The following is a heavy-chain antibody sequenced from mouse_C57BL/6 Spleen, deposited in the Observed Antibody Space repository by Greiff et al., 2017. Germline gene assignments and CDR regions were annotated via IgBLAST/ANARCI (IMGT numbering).Heavy chain of an antibody. CDR2: IYPRSGNT. CDR1: GYTFTSYG. J-gene: IGHJ2*01. V-gene: IGHV1-81*01. Sequence: QVQLQQSGAELARPGASVKLSCKASGYTFTSYGISWVKQRTGQGLEWIGEIYPRSGNTYYNEKFKGKATLTADKSSSTAYMELRSLTSEDSAVYFCARWGSSLYYFDYWGQGTTLTVSS. CDR3: ARWGSSLYYFDY. D-gene: IGHD1-1*01.